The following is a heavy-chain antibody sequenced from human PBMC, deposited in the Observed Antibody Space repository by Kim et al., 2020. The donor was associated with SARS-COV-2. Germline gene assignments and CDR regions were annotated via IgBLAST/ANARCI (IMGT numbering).Heavy chain of an antibody. J-gene: IGHJ4*02. CDR3: ARLDCASTRCYGTYYFDY. D-gene: IGHD2-2*01. Sequence: VKGRFTISRDNAENSLYLQMNSLRAEDTAVYYCARLDCASTRCYGTYYFDYWGQGTLVTVSS. V-gene: IGHV3-11*06.